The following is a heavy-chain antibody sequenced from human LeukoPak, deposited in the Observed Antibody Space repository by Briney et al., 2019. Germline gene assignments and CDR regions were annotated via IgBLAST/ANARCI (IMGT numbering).Heavy chain of an antibody. CDR3: VAGTVWFDP. Sequence: GGSLRLSCAASGFTFSSYWMHWVRQAPGKGLVWVSRINSDGSSTSYADSVKGRFTISRDNAKNTLYLQMNSLRAEDTAVYYAVAGTVWFDPWGQGTLVTVSS. V-gene: IGHV3-74*01. D-gene: IGHD6-19*01. CDR2: INSDGSST. J-gene: IGHJ5*02. CDR1: GFTFSSYW.